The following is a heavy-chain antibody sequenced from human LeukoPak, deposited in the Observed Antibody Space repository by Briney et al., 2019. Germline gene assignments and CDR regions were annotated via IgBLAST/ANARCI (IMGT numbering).Heavy chain of an antibody. CDR1: GGTFSSYA. Sequence: ASVKVSCKASGGTFSSYAISWVRQAPGQGLEWMGGIIPIFGTANYAQKFQGRVTITADKSTSTAYMELRSLRSDDTAVYYCARDEYSSGLDYWGQGTLVTVSS. CDR2: IIPIFGTA. CDR3: ARDEYSSGLDY. J-gene: IGHJ4*02. D-gene: IGHD6-19*01. V-gene: IGHV1-69*06.